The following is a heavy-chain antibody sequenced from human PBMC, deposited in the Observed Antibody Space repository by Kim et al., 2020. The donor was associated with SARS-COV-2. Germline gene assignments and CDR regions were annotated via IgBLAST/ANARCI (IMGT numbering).Heavy chain of an antibody. Sequence: ASVKVSCKASGYTFTGYYMHWVRQAPGQGLEWMGWINPNSGGTNYAQKFQGRVTMTRDTSISTAYMELSRLRSDDTAVYYCARDFRLLWFGEFIGAFDIWGQGTMVTVSS. V-gene: IGHV1-2*02. D-gene: IGHD3-10*01. CDR1: GYTFTGYY. J-gene: IGHJ3*02. CDR2: INPNSGGT. CDR3: ARDFRLLWFGEFIGAFDI.